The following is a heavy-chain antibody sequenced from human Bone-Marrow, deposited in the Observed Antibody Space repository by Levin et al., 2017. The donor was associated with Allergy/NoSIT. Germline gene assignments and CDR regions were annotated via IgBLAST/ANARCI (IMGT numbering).Heavy chain of an antibody. V-gene: IGHV3-33*01. CDR3: ARGAPPRGSSGWYVQKLYYYGMDV. Sequence: SCAASGFTFSSYGMHWVRQAPGKGLEWVAVIWYDGSNKYYADSVKGRFTISRDNSKNTLYLQMNSLRAEDTAVYYCARGAPPRGSSGWYVQKLYYYGMDVWGQGTTVTVSS. CDR1: GFTFSSYG. J-gene: IGHJ6*02. D-gene: IGHD6-19*01. CDR2: IWYDGSNK.